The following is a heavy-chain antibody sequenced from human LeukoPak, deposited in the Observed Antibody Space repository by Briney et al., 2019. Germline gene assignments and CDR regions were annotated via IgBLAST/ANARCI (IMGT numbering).Heavy chain of an antibody. V-gene: IGHV3-66*01. CDR3: ARAFPAAAHTSFDY. CDR1: GFSVRGNN. CDR2: IYSDDST. Sequence: GRSLRLSCAASGFSVRGNNMNWVRQAPGKGPEWVSIIYSDDSTYYADSMKGRFTISRDNSKNTLYLQIHSPRAEDTAVYYCARAFPAAAHTSFDYWGQGTLVTVSS. J-gene: IGHJ4*02. D-gene: IGHD6-13*01.